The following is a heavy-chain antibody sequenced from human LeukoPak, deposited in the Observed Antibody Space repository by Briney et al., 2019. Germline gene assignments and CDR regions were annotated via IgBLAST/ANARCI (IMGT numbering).Heavy chain of an antibody. CDR3: ARGASLACCGGDCHNALDY. CDR2: INPSGGSA. V-gene: IGHV1-46*01. Sequence: ASVKVSCKASGYTFTTYYIHWVRQAPGQGLEWMGIINPSGGSARYAQKFQGRVSMTRDMSTSTVYMELSSLRSEDTAVYYCARGASLACCGGDCHNALDYWGQGTLVTVSS. J-gene: IGHJ4*02. D-gene: IGHD2-21*02. CDR1: GYTFTTYY.